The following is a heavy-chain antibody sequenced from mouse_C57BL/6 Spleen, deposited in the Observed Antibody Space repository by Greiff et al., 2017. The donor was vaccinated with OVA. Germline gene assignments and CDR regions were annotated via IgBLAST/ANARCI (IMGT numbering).Heavy chain of an antibody. CDR3: ARRSYGGWYFDV. CDR1: GYTFTDYN. V-gene: IGHV1-18*01. Sequence: VQLQQSGPELVKPGASVKIPCKASGYTFTDYNMDWVKQSHGKSLEWIGDINPNNGGTIYNQKFKGKATLTVDKSSSTAYMELRSLTSEDTAVYYCARRSYGGWYFDVWGTGTTVTVSS. J-gene: IGHJ1*03. CDR2: INPNNGGT. D-gene: IGHD1-1*01.